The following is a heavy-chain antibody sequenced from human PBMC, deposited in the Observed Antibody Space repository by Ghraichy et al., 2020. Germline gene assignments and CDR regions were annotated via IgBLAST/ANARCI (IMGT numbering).Heavy chain of an antibody. Sequence: GESLNISCAASGFTFSSYAMSWVRQAPGKGLEWVSAISGSGGSTYYADSVKGRFTISRDNSKNTLYLQMNSLRAEDTAVYYCAKDRGATYWFGELLLICHFWGQGTLVTVSS. D-gene: IGHD3-10*01. CDR3: AKDRGATYWFGELLLICHF. V-gene: IGHV3-23*01. J-gene: IGHJ4*02. CDR2: ISGSGGST. CDR1: GFTFSSYA.